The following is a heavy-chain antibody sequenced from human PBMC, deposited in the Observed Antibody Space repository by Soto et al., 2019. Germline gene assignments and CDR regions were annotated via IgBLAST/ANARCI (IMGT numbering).Heavy chain of an antibody. Sequence: SETLSLTCAVSGYSITTAYHWGWVRRPPRKGLEWIGSVYHSGRTSYNPSLESRITISVDTSKNQFSLRLSSVTAADTAVYYCASGVNYYDSSGFYPRDYWGQRILVTVSS. V-gene: IGHV4-38-2*01. CDR1: GYSITTAYH. CDR2: VYHSGRT. J-gene: IGHJ4*02. D-gene: IGHD3-22*01. CDR3: ASGVNYYDSSGFYPRDY.